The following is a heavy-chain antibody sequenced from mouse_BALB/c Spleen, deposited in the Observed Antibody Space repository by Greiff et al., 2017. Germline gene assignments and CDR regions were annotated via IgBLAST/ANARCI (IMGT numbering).Heavy chain of an antibody. D-gene: IGHD6-2*01. CDR2: ISSGSSTI. CDR3: ARVSLDY. V-gene: IGHV5-17*02. CDR1: GFTFSSFG. J-gene: IGHJ2*01. Sequence: EVMLVESGGGLVQPGGSRKLSCAASGFTFSSFGMHWVRQAPEKGLEWVAYISSGSSTIYYADTVKGRFTISRDNPKNTLFLQMTSLRSEDTAMYYCARVSLDYWGQGTTLTVSS.